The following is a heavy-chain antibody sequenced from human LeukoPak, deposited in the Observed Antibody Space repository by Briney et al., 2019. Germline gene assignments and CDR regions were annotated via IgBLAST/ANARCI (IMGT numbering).Heavy chain of an antibody. D-gene: IGHD6-19*01. CDR3: ARARSSGWSMVDY. CDR1: GGSISSYY. CDR2: IYYSGST. V-gene: IGHV4-59*01. J-gene: IGHJ4*02. Sequence: PSETLSLTCTVSGGSISSYYWSWIRQPPGKGLEWIGYIYYSGSTNYNPSLKSRVTISVDTSKNQFSLKLSSVTAADTAVYYCARARSSGWSMVDYWGQGTLVTVSS.